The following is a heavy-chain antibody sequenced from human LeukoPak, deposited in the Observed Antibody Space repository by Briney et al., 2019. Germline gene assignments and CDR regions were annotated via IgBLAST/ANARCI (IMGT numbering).Heavy chain of an antibody. D-gene: IGHD3-3*01. V-gene: IGHV3-7*01. CDR2: IKQDGSEK. CDR1: GFTFSSYW. Sequence: GGSLRPSCAASGFTFSSYWMSWVRQAPGKGLEWVANIKQDGSEKYYVDSVKGRFTISRDNAKNSLYLQMNSLRAEDTAVYYCAKTLKDRYYDFWSGYYHYYYYMDVWGKGTTVTVSS. CDR3: AKTLKDRYYDFWSGYYHYYYYMDV. J-gene: IGHJ6*03.